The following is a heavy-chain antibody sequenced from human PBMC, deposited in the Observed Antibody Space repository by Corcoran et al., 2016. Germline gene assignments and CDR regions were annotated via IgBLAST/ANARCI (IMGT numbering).Heavy chain of an antibody. CDR3: TRVGFDSGGWFDP. Sequence: EVQLVKSGGGVVKPRRSLILSCTVYGFTFGDYALSWFRQAPGTGLEWVGFIRSKRYGGTTECAPSVKGRFTISRDDSKSIGYLEMNSLKNKGTAVYCYTRVGFDSGGWFDPWGQGTLVTVSS. CDR2: IRSKRYGGTT. CDR1: GFTFGDYA. V-gene: IGHV3-49*05. D-gene: IGHD5-12*01. J-gene: IGHJ5*02.